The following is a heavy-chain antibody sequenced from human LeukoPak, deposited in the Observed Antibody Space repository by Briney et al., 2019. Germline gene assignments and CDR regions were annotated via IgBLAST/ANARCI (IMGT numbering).Heavy chain of an antibody. CDR3: ARLACDAFHDSSGYWGYYFDC. CDR1: RGSISSGSYY. Sequence: PSQTLSLTCTVSRGSISSGSYYWSWIRQPAGRGPEWIGRIYTSGNTNYNPSLKRRVTISVDTSKNQFSLKLSSVTAADTAVYYEARLACDAFHDSSGYWGYYFDCSLEGTLVT. CDR2: IYTSGNT. J-gene: IGHJ4*02. D-gene: IGHD3-22*01. V-gene: IGHV4-61*02.